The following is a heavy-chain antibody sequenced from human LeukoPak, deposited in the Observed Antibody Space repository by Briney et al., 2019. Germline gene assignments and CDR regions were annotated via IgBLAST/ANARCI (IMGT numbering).Heavy chain of an antibody. CDR2: ISWNSGSI. V-gene: IGHV3-9*01. D-gene: IGHD6-13*01. CDR1: GFTFSSYA. CDR3: AKAGIAAAGTKYYFDY. Sequence: PGGSLRLSCQASGFTFSSYAMHWVRQPPGKGLEWVSGISWNSGSIGYADSVKGRFTISRDNAKNSLYLQMNSLRAEDTALYYCAKAGIAAAGTKYYFDYWGQGTLVTVSS. J-gene: IGHJ4*02.